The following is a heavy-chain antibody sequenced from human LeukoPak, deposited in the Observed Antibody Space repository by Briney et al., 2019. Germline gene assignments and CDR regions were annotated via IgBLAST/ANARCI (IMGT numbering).Heavy chain of an antibody. CDR3: AKGSYGDYRTFDY. CDR2: ISWNSGSI. D-gene: IGHD4-17*01. V-gene: IGHV3-9*01. J-gene: IGHJ4*02. Sequence: GGSLRLSCAASGFTFDDYAMHWVRQALGKGLEWVSGISWNSGSIGYADSVKGRFTISRDNAENSLYLQMNSLRAEDTALYYCAKGSYGDYRTFDYWGQGTLVTVSS. CDR1: GFTFDDYA.